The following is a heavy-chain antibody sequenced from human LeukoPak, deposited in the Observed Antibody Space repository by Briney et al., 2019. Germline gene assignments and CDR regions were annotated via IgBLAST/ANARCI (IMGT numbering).Heavy chain of an antibody. J-gene: IGHJ4*02. CDR2: ISGSGGGT. CDR3: AKGPDGVFDY. Sequence: PGGSLRLSCAASGFTFRNYAMSWVRQAPGKGLEWVSVISGSGGGTYYADSVKGRFTISRDNSKSTLYLQMNGLRAEDTAVYYCAKGPDGVFDYWGQGTLVTVSS. CDR1: GFTFRNYA. D-gene: IGHD3-16*01. V-gene: IGHV3-23*01.